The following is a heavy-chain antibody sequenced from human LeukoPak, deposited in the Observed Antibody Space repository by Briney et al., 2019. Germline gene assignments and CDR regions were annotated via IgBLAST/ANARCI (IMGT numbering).Heavy chain of an antibody. CDR1: GGSFSGYY. CDR3: ARGGGRDGYKPPVDY. D-gene: IGHD5-12*01. V-gene: IGHV4-34*01. CDR2: IKHSGST. Sequence: SETLSLTCAVYGGSFSGYYWSWIRQPPGKGLEWIGEIKHSGSTNYNPSLKSRVTISVDTSKNQFSLKLSSVTAADTAVYYCARGGGRDGYKPPVDYWGQGTLVTVSS. J-gene: IGHJ4*02.